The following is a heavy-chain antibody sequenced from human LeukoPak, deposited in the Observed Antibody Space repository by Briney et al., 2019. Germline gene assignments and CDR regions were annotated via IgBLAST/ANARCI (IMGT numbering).Heavy chain of an antibody. CDR2: IWYDGSNK. Sequence: GGSLRLSCAASGFTVSSNYMSWVRQAPGKGLEWVAVIWYDGSNKYYADSVKGRVTISRDNSKNTLYLQMNSLRAEDTAVYYCARDVQPDYYGMDVWGQGTTVTVSS. J-gene: IGHJ6*02. CDR3: ARDVQPDYYGMDV. CDR1: GFTVSSNY. V-gene: IGHV3-33*08.